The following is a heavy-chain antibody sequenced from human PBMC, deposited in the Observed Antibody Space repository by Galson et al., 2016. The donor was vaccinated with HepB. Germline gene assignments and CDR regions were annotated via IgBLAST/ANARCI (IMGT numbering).Heavy chain of an antibody. J-gene: IGHJ6*02. V-gene: IGHV3-30*18. CDR3: AKDRPLHASGSVGAYGMDV. CDR1: RFTFSPYG. Sequence: SLRLSCAASRFTFSPYGMHWVRQAPGKGLEWVAVISYDGSHKYYADSVKGRSTIFRDNSENTLYLQMNSLRAEDTAVYYCAKDRPLHASGSVGAYGMDVWGQGTTVTVSS. CDR2: ISYDGSHK. D-gene: IGHD3-10*01.